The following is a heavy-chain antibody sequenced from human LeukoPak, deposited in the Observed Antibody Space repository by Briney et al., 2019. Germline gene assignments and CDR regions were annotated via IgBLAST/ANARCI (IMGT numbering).Heavy chain of an antibody. Sequence: GGSLRLSCAASGFTFSSYAMSWVRQAPGKGLEWVSAISGSGGSTYYADSVKGRFTISRDNSKNTLYLQMNSLRAEDTAVYYCAKDARRYCSSTSCYSGFDYWGQGTLVTVSS. V-gene: IGHV3-23*01. D-gene: IGHD2-2*01. CDR3: AKDARRYCSSTSCYSGFDY. J-gene: IGHJ4*02. CDR1: GFTFSSYA. CDR2: ISGSGGST.